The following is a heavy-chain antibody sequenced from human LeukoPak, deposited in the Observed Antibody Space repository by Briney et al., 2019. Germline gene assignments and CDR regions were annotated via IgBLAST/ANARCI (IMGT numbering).Heavy chain of an antibody. Sequence: SETLSLTCTVSGGSISSYYWSWIRQPPGKGLEWIGYIYYSGSTNYNPSLRSRVTISVDTSKNQFSLKLSSVTAADTAVYYCARDKDYMDVWGKGTTVTVSS. J-gene: IGHJ6*03. CDR3: ARDKDYMDV. CDR2: IYYSGST. CDR1: GGSISSYY. V-gene: IGHV4-59*01.